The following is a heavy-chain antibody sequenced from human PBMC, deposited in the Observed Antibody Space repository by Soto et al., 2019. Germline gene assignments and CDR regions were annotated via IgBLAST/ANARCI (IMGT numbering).Heavy chain of an antibody. Sequence: EALKISCKGSGYSFTSYWIGWVRQMPGKGLEWMGIIYPGDSDTRYSPSFQGQVTISADKSISTAYLQWSSLKASDTAMYYCARPGLGGSGSFYFDYWGQGTLVTVSS. CDR2: IYPGDSDT. CDR1: GYSFTSYW. J-gene: IGHJ4*02. CDR3: ARPGLGGSGSFYFDY. V-gene: IGHV5-51*01. D-gene: IGHD3-10*01.